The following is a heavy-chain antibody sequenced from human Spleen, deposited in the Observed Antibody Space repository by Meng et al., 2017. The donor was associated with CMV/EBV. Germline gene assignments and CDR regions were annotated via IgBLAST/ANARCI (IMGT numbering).Heavy chain of an antibody. J-gene: IGHJ5*02. CDR2: IYYKGAT. V-gene: IGHV4-39*07. Sequence: SETLSLTCTVSGDSISSRSYYWGWIRQPPEKGLEWIGTIYYKGATYYNPSLKSRVTISVDTSKNQFSLHLTPATAADTAVYYCARVKSINNWYDPWGQGTLVTVSS. CDR1: GDSISSRSYY. D-gene: IGHD2-21*01. CDR3: ARVKSINNWYDP.